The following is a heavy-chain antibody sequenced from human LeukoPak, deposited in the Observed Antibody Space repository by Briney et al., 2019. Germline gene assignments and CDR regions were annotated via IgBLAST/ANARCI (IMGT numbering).Heavy chain of an antibody. J-gene: IGHJ4*02. CDR3: AREWSSGNFDY. V-gene: IGHV3-30-3*01. D-gene: IGHD6-19*01. Sequence: PGGSLRLSCAASGFTFSSYAMHWVRQAPGKGLEWVAVISYDGSNKYYADSVKGRFTISRDNSKNTLYLQMNSLRAEDTAVYYCAREWSSGNFDYWGQGTLVTVSS. CDR2: ISYDGSNK. CDR1: GFTFSSYA.